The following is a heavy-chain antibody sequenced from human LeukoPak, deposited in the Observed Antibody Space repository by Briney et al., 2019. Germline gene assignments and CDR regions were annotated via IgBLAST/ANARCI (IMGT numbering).Heavy chain of an antibody. D-gene: IGHD2-15*01. CDR1: GFTFSSSA. V-gene: IGHV3-23*01. CDR3: AKYPPFVVPHDAFDI. CDR2: ISGGGGST. Sequence: PGGSLRLSCAASGFTFSSSAMSWVRQAPGKGLEWVSAISGGGGSTYYADPVKGRFTISRDNSKNTLYLQMNSLRAEDTAVYYCAKYPPFVVPHDAFDIWGQGTMVTVSS. J-gene: IGHJ3*02.